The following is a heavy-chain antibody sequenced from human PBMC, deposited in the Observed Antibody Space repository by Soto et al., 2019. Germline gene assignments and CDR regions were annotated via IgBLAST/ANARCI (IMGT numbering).Heavy chain of an antibody. V-gene: IGHV3-15*07. CDR2: IKSKTDGGTT. J-gene: IGHJ3*02. D-gene: IGHD6-19*01. CDR3: TTGGLAVAGWDAFDI. CDR1: GFTFSNAW. Sequence: GGSLRLSCAASGFTFSNAWMNWVRQAPGKGLEWVGRIKSKTDGGTTDYAAPVKGRFTISRDDSKNTLYLQMNSLKTEDTAVYYCTTGGLAVAGWDAFDIWGQGTMVTVSS.